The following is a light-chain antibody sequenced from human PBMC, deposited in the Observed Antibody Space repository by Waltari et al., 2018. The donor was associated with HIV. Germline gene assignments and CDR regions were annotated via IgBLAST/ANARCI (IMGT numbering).Light chain of an antibody. CDR3: SSYTSSRVL. V-gene: IGLV2-14*01. J-gene: IGLJ2*01. CDR1: SSDVGGSNY. CDR2: EVR. Sequence: QSALTQPASVSGSPGPSITISCTGTSSDVGGSNYASWYQQHPGKAPKLMIYEVRNRPSGVSNRFSGSKSGNTASLTISGLQAEDEADYYCSSYTSSRVLFGGGTKLTVL.